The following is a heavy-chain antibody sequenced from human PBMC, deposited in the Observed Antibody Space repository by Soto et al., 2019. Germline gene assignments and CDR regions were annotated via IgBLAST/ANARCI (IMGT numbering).Heavy chain of an antibody. J-gene: IGHJ5*02. CDR3: AIARAFGNTRLFDP. D-gene: IGHD1-1*01. CDR2: INHSGST. Sequence: SETLSLTSAVYGGSFSGYYWSWIRQPPGKGLEWIGEINHSGSTNYNPSLKSRVTISVDTSKNQFSLKLSSVTAADTAVYYCAIARAFGNTRLFDPWGQGTLVTVSS. CDR1: GGSFSGYY. V-gene: IGHV4-34*01.